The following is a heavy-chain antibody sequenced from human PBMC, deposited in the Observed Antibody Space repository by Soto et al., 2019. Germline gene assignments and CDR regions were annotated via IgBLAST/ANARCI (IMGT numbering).Heavy chain of an antibody. CDR2: IYYSGST. CDR3: ARVTTGRVDWTDVYYYYMDV. Sequence: SETLSLTCTVSAGSISSDYWSWIRQPPGKGMEWIGYIYYSGSTNYNPSLKSRVTISVDTSKNQFSLKLSSVTAADTAVYYCARVTTGRVDWTDVYYYYMDVWGKGPTVT. CDR1: AGSISSDY. V-gene: IGHV4-59*01. D-gene: IGHD1-1*01. J-gene: IGHJ6*03.